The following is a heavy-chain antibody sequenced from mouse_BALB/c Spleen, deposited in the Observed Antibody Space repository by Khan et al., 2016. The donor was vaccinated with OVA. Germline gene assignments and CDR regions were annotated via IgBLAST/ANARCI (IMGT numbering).Heavy chain of an antibody. CDR1: GFSFSRYS. D-gene: IGHD2-2*01. V-gene: IGHV5-9-3*01. CDR3: TRHEGYYGYGEGDY. CDR2: ISSGGSYT. Sequence: LVESGGGLVKPGGSLKLSCAASGFSFSRYSMSWVRQTPEKRLEWVATISSGGSYTYYPDSVKGRFTISRDNAKNTLYLQMSSLRSEDTAMYYCTRHEGYYGYGEGDYWGQGTSVTVSS. J-gene: IGHJ4*01.